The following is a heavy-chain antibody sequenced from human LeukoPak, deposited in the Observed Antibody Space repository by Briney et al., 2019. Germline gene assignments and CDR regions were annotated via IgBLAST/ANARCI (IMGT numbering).Heavy chain of an antibody. D-gene: IGHD2-21*02. CDR1: GGSISNYY. J-gene: IGHJ2*01. V-gene: IGHV4-4*07. Sequence: NTSETLSLTCTVSGGSISNYYWSWIRQPAGKGLEWIGRVYSSGSTNYNPSLKSRVTMSVDTSKNQFSLKLSSVTAADTAVYYCARHYCGGDCYSRWYFDLWGRGTLVTVSS. CDR3: ARHYCGGDCYSRWYFDL. CDR2: VYSSGST.